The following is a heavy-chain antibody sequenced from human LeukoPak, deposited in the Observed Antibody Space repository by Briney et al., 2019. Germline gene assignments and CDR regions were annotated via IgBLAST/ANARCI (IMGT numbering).Heavy chain of an antibody. CDR3: ARDVTRTTKDDFWRGYYTGHWFDL. Sequence: KASQTLPLTCTVSGGSISSGDYYWSWIRQPPGKGLEWIGYIYYSGSTYYNPSLKRRVTISVDTSKNQFSLKLSSVTAADTAVYYCARDVTRTTKDDFWRGYYTGHWFDLWGQGTLVTVSS. CDR1: GGSISSGDYY. CDR2: IYYSGST. D-gene: IGHD3-3*01. V-gene: IGHV4-30-4*01. J-gene: IGHJ5*02.